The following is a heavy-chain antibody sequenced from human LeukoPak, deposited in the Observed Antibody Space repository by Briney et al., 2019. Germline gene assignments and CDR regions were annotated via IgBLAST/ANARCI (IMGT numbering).Heavy chain of an antibody. V-gene: IGHV3-21*01. CDR2: ISSSSSYI. D-gene: IGHD1-26*01. CDR3: AKREKYSGSQQGSAFDI. Sequence: GGSLRLSCAASGFTFSSYSMNWVRQAPGKGLEWVTSISSSSSYIYYADSVKGRFTISRDNSKNTLYLQMNSLRAEDTAVYYCAKREKYSGSQQGSAFDIWGQGTMVTVSS. CDR1: GFTFSSYS. J-gene: IGHJ3*02.